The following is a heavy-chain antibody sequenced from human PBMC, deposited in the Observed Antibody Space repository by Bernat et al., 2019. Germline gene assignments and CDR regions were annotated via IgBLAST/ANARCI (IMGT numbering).Heavy chain of an antibody. CDR1: GYTFTSYG. J-gene: IGHJ6*02. CDR3: ARDVKGGNSPLNGMDV. CDR2: ISGYSGNT. Sequence: QVQLVQSGAEVKKPGASVKVSCKASGYTFTSYGINWVRQAPGQGLEWMGWISGYSGNTNYAQKLQGRVTMTTDTSTRTTYMELRSLRFADTAVYYCARDVKGGNSPLNGMDVWGQGTTVTVSS. V-gene: IGHV1-18*04. D-gene: IGHD4-23*01.